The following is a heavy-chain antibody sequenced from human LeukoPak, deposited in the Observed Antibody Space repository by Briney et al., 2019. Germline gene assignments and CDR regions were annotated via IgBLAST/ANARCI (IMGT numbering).Heavy chain of an antibody. CDR2: ISGSGDNT. J-gene: IGHJ4*02. V-gene: IGHV3-23*01. Sequence: PGGSLRLSCAASGFTFSSQSMTWVRQAPGKGLEWVSSISGSGDNTYYGDSVKGRFTISRDNSKSTMYLQMNSLRVEDTAVYYCVKWTSYGMNWGQGTLVTVSS. CDR1: GFTFSSQS. CDR3: VKWTSYGMN. D-gene: IGHD3-10*01.